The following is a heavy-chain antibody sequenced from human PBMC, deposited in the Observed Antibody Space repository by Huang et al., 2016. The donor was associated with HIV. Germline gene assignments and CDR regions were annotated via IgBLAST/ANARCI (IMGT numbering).Heavy chain of an antibody. J-gene: IGHJ5*01. CDR3: AREGITPSGTEVSGFDF. Sequence: QVQLVQSGAEVKKPGASVTISCKASGFSILIYYIHWVRKAPGQGLEWKGIGNRRGGGADDEQKCKGRLTMTRDTSTRTLYMELSSLRSEDTAVYYCAREGITPSGTEVSGFDFWGQGTPVSVSS. CDR1: GFSILIYY. V-gene: IGHV1-46*03. CDR2: GNRRGGGA. D-gene: IGHD6-13*01.